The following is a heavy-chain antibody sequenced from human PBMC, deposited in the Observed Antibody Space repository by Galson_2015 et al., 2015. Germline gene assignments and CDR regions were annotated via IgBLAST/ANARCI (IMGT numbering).Heavy chain of an antibody. CDR3: AREAQLWPEHYYYYGMDV. D-gene: IGHD5-18*01. V-gene: IGHV1-3*01. CDR2: INAGNGNT. Sequence: SVKVSCKASGYTFTSYAMHWVRQAPGQRLEWMGWINAGNGNTKYSQKFQGRVTITRDTSASTAYMELSSLRSEDTAVYYCAREAQLWPEHYYYYGMDVWGQGTTVTVSS. J-gene: IGHJ6*02. CDR1: GYTFTSYA.